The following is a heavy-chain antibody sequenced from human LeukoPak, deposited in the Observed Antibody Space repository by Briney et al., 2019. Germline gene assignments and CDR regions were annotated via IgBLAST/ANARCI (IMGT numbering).Heavy chain of an antibody. D-gene: IGHD2-2*01. CDR2: ISYDGSNK. V-gene: IGHV3-30*18. J-gene: IGHJ4*02. CDR3: AKDFPVPAALGGFDY. Sequence: GRSLRLSCAAPGFTFSSSGMRWGRQGPGEGLEWVAVISYDGSNKYYADSVKGRFTISRDNSKNTLYMQMNSLRAEDTAAYYCAKDFPVPAALGGFDYWGQGTLVTVSS. CDR1: GFTFSSSG.